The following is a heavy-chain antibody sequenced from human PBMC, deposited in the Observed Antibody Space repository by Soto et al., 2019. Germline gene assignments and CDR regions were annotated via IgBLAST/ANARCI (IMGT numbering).Heavy chain of an antibody. D-gene: IGHD2-21*01. Sequence: XXTLSLTCTVSRGSFIPNYWAWIRQPPGKRLEWLAHXYSAGXHGYNHHLKSXXTLSIETXXSQSYLRLPYVTPPDTAIYYCARLGAYSQSLDPWGQGTLVT. CDR1: RGSFIPNY. J-gene: IGHJ5*02. CDR2: XYSAGXH. CDR3: ARLGAYSQSLDP. V-gene: IGHV4-59*08.